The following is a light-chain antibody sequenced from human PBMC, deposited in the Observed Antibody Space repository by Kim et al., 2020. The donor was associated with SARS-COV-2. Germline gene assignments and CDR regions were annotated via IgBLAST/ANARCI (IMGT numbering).Light chain of an antibody. CDR2: DAS. Sequence: SASVGDRVTITCRASQRISSWLAWYQQKPGKAPKLLIYDASSLESGVPSRFSGSGSGTEFTLTISSLQPDDFATDYCQQYNSYSQTFGQGTKLEIK. CDR3: QQYNSYSQT. CDR1: QRISSW. J-gene: IGKJ2*01. V-gene: IGKV1-5*01.